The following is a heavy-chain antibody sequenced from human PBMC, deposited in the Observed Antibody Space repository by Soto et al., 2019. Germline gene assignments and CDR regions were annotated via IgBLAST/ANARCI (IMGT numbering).Heavy chain of an antibody. CDR3: AREYSSSYDHDAFDI. D-gene: IGHD6-13*01. CDR2: INPNSGGT. J-gene: IGHJ3*02. CDR1: GYTLTGYY. Sequence: ASVKVSCKASGYTLTGYYMHWVRQAPGQGLEWMGWINPNSGGTNYAQKFQGWVTMTRDTSISTAYMELSRLRSDDTAVYYCAREYSSSYDHDAFDIWGQGTMVTVAS. V-gene: IGHV1-2*04.